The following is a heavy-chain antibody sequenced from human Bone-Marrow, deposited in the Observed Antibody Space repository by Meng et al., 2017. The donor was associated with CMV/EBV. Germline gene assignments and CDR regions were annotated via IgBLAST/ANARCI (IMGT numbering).Heavy chain of an antibody. J-gene: IGHJ4*02. D-gene: IGHD2-2*02. Sequence: SETLSLTCAVYGGSCSGYYWSWIRQPPGKGLEWIGEINHSGSTNYNPSLKSRVTISVDTSKNQFSLKLSSVTAADTAVYYCARGPQGGYCSRTSCYTPIDYWGQGTLVTVSS. CDR1: GGSCSGYY. V-gene: IGHV4-34*01. CDR3: ARGPQGGYCSRTSCYTPIDY. CDR2: INHSGST.